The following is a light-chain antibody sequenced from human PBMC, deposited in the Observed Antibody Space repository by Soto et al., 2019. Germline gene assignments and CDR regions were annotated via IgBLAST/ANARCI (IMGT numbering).Light chain of an antibody. Sequence: EVVLTQSPVTLSLSPGERATLSCRASQSVSSPYLAWYQQKPGQPPRLLIYGASSRATDIPDRFIGSGSGTDFTLTIARLAPEDFAMYYCQQYGSSPFTFGPGPKVDI. V-gene: IGKV3-20*01. J-gene: IGKJ3*01. CDR1: QSVSSPY. CDR2: GAS. CDR3: QQYGSSPFT.